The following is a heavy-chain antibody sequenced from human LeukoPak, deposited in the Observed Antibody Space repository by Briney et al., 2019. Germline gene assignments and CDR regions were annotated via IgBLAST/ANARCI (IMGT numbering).Heavy chain of an antibody. CDR2: INGSGGST. D-gene: IGHD1-1*01. J-gene: IGHJ4*02. Sequence: GGSLRLSCAASGFTFSSYAMSWVRQAPGKGLEWVSAINGSGGSTYYADSVRGRFTISIDNSKNTLYLQMNRLRAESTCVCYCAKNVERRGPFDYWGQRTLLTVSS. CDR1: GFTFSSYA. V-gene: IGHV3-23*01. CDR3: AKNVERRGPFDY.